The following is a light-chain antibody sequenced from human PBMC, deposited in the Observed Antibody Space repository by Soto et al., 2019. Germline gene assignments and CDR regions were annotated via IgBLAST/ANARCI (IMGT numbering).Light chain of an antibody. V-gene: IGKV1-5*03. CDR1: QSLTMW. CDR2: KTS. J-gene: IGKJ1*01. Sequence: DIHMTQSPSTLSASVGDRVTITCRASQSLTMWLASYQQKPGKAPNLLIYKTSSLESGVPSRFSGSGSGTEFTLTISSLQPDDFATYYCQHWTDYSWTFGQGTKVEVK. CDR3: QHWTDYSWT.